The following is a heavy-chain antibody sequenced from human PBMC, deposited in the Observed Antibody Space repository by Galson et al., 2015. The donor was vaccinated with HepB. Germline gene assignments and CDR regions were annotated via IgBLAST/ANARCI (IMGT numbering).Heavy chain of an antibody. CDR3: ARRSGSYFDAIRGRFDY. V-gene: IGHV3-7*01. Sequence: SLRLSCAASRFPFSSYWMSWVRQAPGKGLEWVANIKQDGNEEYYVDSVKGRFTISRDNAKNSLYLQMNSLRAEDTAVYYCARRSGSYFDAIRGRFDYWGQGTLVTVSS. CDR1: RFPFSSYW. CDR2: IKQDGNEE. D-gene: IGHD1-26*01. J-gene: IGHJ4*02.